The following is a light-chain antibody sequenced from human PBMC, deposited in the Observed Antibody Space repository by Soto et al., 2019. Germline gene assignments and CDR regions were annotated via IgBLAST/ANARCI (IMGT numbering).Light chain of an antibody. CDR1: SSHIGSSNL. CDR3: CSYAGNRIFV. CDR2: EGN. J-gene: IGLJ3*02. V-gene: IGLV2-23*01. Sequence: QSALTQPASVSGSPGQSITISCTASSSHIGSSNLVSWYQHHSGKAPKLIIYEGNKRPSGVSNRFSGSKSGKTASLTISGLRAEDEGNYHCCSYAGNRIFVFGGGTKVTVL.